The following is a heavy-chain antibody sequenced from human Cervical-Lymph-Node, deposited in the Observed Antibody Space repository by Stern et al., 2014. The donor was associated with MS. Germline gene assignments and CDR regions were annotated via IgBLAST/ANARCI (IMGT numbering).Heavy chain of an antibody. Sequence: DQLVESGAEVKKPGASVKVSCKASGYTFINYDINWVRQAPGRGLEWIGWMNPNIGNTGYAQEFQGRVTMTTNPSISTVYMELSSLTSDDTAVYYCARGLVVSSSLWFDPWGQGTLVTVSS. J-gene: IGHJ5*02. D-gene: IGHD6-6*01. CDR2: MNPNIGNT. CDR3: ARGLVVSSSLWFDP. V-gene: IGHV1-8*01. CDR1: GYTFINYD.